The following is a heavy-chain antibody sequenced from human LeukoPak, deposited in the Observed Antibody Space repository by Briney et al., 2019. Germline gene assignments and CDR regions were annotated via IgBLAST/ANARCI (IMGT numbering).Heavy chain of an antibody. CDR1: GYTFSNYG. Sequence: ASVTVSCKASGYTFSNYGISWGRQAPGQGLEWMGWISAYNGNTYYAQKFQGRVTMTTDTPTNTAYMELRSLRSDDAAVYYCARDRYYVDGSDYYFFDYWGQGALVTVSS. D-gene: IGHD3-22*01. CDR2: ISAYNGNT. J-gene: IGHJ4*02. CDR3: ARDRYYVDGSDYYFFDY. V-gene: IGHV1-18*01.